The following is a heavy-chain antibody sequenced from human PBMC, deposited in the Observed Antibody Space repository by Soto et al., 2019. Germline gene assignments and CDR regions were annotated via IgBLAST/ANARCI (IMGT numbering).Heavy chain of an antibody. CDR1: GGSISSGGYY. D-gene: IGHD3-16*02. J-gene: IGHJ6*02. CDR2: IYYSGST. V-gene: IGHV4-31*03. Sequence: SETLSLTCTVSGGSISSGGYYWSWIRQHPGKGLEWIGYIYYSGSTYYNPSLKSRVTISVDTSKNQFSLKLSSVTAADTAVYYCARDYRASYPAYYYYGMDVWGQGTTVTVS. CDR3: ARDYRASYPAYYYYGMDV.